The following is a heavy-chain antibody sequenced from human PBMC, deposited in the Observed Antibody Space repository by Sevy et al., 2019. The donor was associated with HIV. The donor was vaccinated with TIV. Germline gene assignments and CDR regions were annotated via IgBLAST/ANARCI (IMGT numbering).Heavy chain of an antibody. CDR1: RFTFSNYA. CDR2: VSSDGEST. V-gene: IGHV3-64D*06. Sequence: GGSLRLSCSASRFTFSNYAMHWVRQAPGKGLQYVSAVSSDGESTYSADSVKGRFTISRDNSKNTLYLQMSGLRAEDTAVYYCARNLIRYYYGMDVWGQGTTVTVSS. CDR3: ARNLIRYYYGMDV. D-gene: IGHD3-16*01. J-gene: IGHJ6*02.